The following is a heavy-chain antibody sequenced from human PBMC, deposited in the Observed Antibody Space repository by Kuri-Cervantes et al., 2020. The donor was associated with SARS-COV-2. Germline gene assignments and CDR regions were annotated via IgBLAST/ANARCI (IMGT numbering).Heavy chain of an antibody. J-gene: IGHJ6*02. CDR2: IYYNGST. V-gene: IGHV4-61*01. Sequence: SDTRSLPFNDSVCSVSSGSYYWSWIRQPPGKRLEWIGCIYYNGSTNYKPSLKSLVTISVDPPKNQFSLKLSSVTAANTAMYYRARHYYGDPLTYCYGMDDWGQGTTVTVSS. D-gene: IGHD4-17*01. CDR1: VCSVSSGSYY. CDR3: ARHYYGDPLTYCYGMDD.